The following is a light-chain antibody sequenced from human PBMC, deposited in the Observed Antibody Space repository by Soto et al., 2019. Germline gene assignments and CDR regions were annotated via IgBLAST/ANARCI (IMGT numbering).Light chain of an antibody. V-gene: IGKV3-20*01. CDR3: HQYGSSAPYT. J-gene: IGKJ2*01. CDR1: QSVTSTY. CDR2: GAS. Sequence: EIVLTQSPGTLSLSPGERATLSCRASQSVTSTYLAWYQQKPGQAPRLLLYGASSRATGIPDRFSGSGSGTDFTLTISRLEPEDFAVYYCHQYGSSAPYTFGQGTKLQIK.